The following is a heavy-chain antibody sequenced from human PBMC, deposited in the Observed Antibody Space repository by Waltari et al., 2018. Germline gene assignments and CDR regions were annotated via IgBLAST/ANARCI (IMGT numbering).Heavy chain of an antibody. CDR2: ISSWASTI. V-gene: IGHV3-48*03. J-gene: IGHJ4*02. Sequence: EVQLVESGGGLVQPGGSLRLFCAAPGYTFRNYEMNWVRQAPGKGLEWFSYISSWASTIYYTDSVKGRFTISRDNAKNSVYLQMNSLRAEDTAVYYCARGEGGANEYWGQGTLVTVSS. CDR3: ARGEGGANEY. D-gene: IGHD1-26*01. CDR1: GYTFRNYE.